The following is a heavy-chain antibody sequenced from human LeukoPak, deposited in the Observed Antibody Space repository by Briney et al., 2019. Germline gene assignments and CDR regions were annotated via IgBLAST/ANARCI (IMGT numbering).Heavy chain of an antibody. CDR3: AKVQPFCYYDSSGYYYFDY. CDR2: ISGSGGST. CDR1: GFTFSSYS. D-gene: IGHD3-22*01. V-gene: IGHV3-23*01. J-gene: IGHJ4*02. Sequence: AGGSLRLSCAASGFTFSSYSMNWVRQAPGKGLEWVSAISGSGGSTYYADSVKGRFTISRDNSKNTLYLQMNSLRAEDTAVYYCAKVQPFCYYDSSGYYYFDYWGQGTLVTVSS.